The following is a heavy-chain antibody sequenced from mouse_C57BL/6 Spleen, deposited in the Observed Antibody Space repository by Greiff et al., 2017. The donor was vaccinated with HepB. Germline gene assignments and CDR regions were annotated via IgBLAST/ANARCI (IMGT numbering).Heavy chain of an antibody. CDR2: INPYNGGT. J-gene: IGHJ4*01. V-gene: IGHV1-19*01. D-gene: IGHD2-4*01. CDR1: GYTFTDYY. CDR3: ARGTYYDYRSAMDY. Sequence: EVKLQESGPVLVKPGASVKMSCKASGYTFTDYYMNWVKQSHGKSLEWIGVINPYNGGTSYNQKFKGKATLTVDKSSSTAYMELNSLTSEDSAVYYCARGTYYDYRSAMDYWGQGTSVTVSS.